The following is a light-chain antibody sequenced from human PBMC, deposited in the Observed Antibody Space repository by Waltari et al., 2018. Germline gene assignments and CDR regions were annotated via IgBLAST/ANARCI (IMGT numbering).Light chain of an antibody. CDR3: SSYRRGNTLV. CDR2: EVS. Sequence: QSALTQPASVSGSPGQSITIPCPGTTSAVGGYNYVSWYQQHPGQAPKLMIYEVSNRPSGVSNRFSGSKSGNTAALTISGLQAEDEADYYCSSYRRGNTLVFGIGTQVTVL. V-gene: IGLV2-14*01. CDR1: TSAVGGYNY. J-gene: IGLJ1*01.